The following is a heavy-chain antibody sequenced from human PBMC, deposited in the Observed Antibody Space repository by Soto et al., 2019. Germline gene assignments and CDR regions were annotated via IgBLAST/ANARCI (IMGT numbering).Heavy chain of an antibody. Sequence: SETLSLTCTVSGGSISSGGYSWSWIRQPPGKGLEWIGYIYHSGSTYYNPSLKSRVTISVDTSKNQFSLKLSSVTAADTAVYYCARGPRRDIVVVVAAPLDYWGQGTLVTVSS. D-gene: IGHD2-15*01. CDR1: GGSISSGGYS. V-gene: IGHV4-30-2*05. CDR2: IYHSGST. J-gene: IGHJ4*02. CDR3: ARGPRRDIVVVVAAPLDY.